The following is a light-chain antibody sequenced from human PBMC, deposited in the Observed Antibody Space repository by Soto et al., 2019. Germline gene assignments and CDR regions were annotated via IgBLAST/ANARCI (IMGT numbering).Light chain of an antibody. Sequence: EIVLTQSPATLSLSPWERATLSCRASPSVTNYLSWYQQKPGQAPRLVIYGAFNRDTGIPDRFSGSGSGTDFTLTISSLQSEDFAVYYCQQYNNWPRTFGQGTKVDI. CDR3: QQYNNWPRT. CDR1: PSVTNY. V-gene: IGKV3D-15*01. J-gene: IGKJ1*01. CDR2: GAF.